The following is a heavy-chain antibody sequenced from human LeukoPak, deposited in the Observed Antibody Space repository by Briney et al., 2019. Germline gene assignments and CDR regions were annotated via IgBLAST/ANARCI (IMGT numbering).Heavy chain of an antibody. D-gene: IGHD3-22*01. CDR2: INPNSGGT. CDR1: GYTFTGYY. Sequence: ASVKVSCKASGYTFTGYYMHWVRQAPGQGLEWMGWINPNSGGTNYAQKFQGRVTMTRDTSISTAYMELSRLRSDDTAVYYCAREIQIVVFGGASPLDYWGQGTLVTVSS. J-gene: IGHJ4*02. V-gene: IGHV1-2*02. CDR3: AREIQIVVFGGASPLDY.